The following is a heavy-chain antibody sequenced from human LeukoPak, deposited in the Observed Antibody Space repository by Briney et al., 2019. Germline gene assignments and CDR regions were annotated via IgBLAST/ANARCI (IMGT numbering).Heavy chain of an antibody. CDR3: ARTMVRGLTDLRYYYYYYMDV. J-gene: IGHJ6*03. V-gene: IGHV1-69*05. CDR2: IIPMFGTA. Sequence: SVWVSCKASGGTFSSYASSWVRQAPGQGLEWMGGIIPMFGTANYAQEFQGRVTITTDECTSTAYMELSSLRSEDTAVYYCARTMVRGLTDLRYYYYYYMDVWGKGTTVTVSS. D-gene: IGHD3-10*01. CDR1: GGTFSSYA.